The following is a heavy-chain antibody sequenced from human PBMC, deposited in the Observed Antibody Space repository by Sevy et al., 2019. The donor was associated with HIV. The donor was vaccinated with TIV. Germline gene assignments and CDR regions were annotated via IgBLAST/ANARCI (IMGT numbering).Heavy chain of an antibody. D-gene: IGHD3-10*01. Sequence: GGSLRLSCVASGFTFSSYWMHWVRQAPGKGLVWVSRINSDGSSTSYADSVKGRFTISRDNAKNTLYLQMNSLRAEDTAVYYCARGAELVGYYYYGMDVWGQGTTVTVSS. CDR3: ARGAELVGYYYYGMDV. V-gene: IGHV3-74*01. CDR1: GFTFSSYW. CDR2: INSDGSST. J-gene: IGHJ6*02.